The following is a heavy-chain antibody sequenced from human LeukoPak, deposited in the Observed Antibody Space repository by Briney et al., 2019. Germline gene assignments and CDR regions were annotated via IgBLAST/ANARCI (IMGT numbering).Heavy chain of an antibody. V-gene: IGHV1-8*01. J-gene: IGHJ6*03. CDR2: MNPNSGNT. D-gene: IGHD2-2*01. Sequence: ASVKVSCKASGYTFTSYDINWVRQATGQGLEWMGWMNPNSGNTGYAQKFQGRVTMTRNTSISTAYMELGSLRSEDTAVYYCARVQGYCSSTSCYRLYYYYYMDVWGKGTTVTVSS. CDR1: GYTFTSYD. CDR3: ARVQGYCSSTSCYRLYYYYYMDV.